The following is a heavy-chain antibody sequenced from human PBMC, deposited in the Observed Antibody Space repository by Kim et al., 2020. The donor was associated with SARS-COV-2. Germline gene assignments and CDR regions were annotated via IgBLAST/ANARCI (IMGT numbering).Heavy chain of an antibody. Sequence: YYNPSLKSRVTISVDTSKNQFSLKLSSVTAADTAVYYCARVIIYGGYPDYWGQGTLVTVSS. D-gene: IGHD3-22*01. J-gene: IGHJ4*02. CDR3: ARVIIYGGYPDY. V-gene: IGHV4-31*02.